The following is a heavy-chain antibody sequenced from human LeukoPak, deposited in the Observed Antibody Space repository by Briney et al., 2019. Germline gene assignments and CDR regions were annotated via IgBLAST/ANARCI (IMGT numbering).Heavy chain of an antibody. CDR3: ARDRGGSYSAIDY. J-gene: IGHJ4*02. V-gene: IGHV3-48*04. CDR2: ISSSSSTI. Sequence: GGSLRLSCAASGFSFSDYWMHWVRQPPGKGLEWVSFISSSSSTIYYADSVKGRFTISRDNAKNSLYLQMNSLRAEDTAVYYCARDRGGSYSAIDYWGQGTLVTVSS. D-gene: IGHD1-26*01. CDR1: GFSFSDYW.